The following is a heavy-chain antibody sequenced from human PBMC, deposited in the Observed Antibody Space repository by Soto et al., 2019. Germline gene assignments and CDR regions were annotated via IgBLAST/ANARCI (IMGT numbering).Heavy chain of an antibody. CDR2: ISAYNGNT. D-gene: IGHD6-19*01. J-gene: IGHJ5*02. CDR1: GYTFTSYG. V-gene: IGHV1-18*01. CDR3: AIGIAVAGVDANNWFYP. Sequence: ASVKVSCKASGYTFTSYGISWVRQAPGQGLEWMGWISAYNGNTNYAQKLQGRVTMTTDTSTSTAYMELRSLRSDDTAVYYCAIGIAVAGVDANNWFYPWGQGTLVTVSS.